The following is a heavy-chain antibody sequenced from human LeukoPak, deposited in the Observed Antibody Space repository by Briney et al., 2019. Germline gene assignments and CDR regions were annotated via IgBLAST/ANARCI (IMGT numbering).Heavy chain of an antibody. V-gene: IGHV4-39*07. CDR3: ARVPSGWRDFDI. CDR2: IYYSGST. D-gene: IGHD5-24*01. J-gene: IGHJ3*02. Sequence: SETLSLTCTVSGGSISSSSYYWGWIRQPPGKGLEWIGSIYYSGSTYYNPSLKSRVTISVDTSKNQFSLKLSSVTAADTAVYYCARVPSGWRDFDIWGQGTMVTVSS. CDR1: GGSISSSSYY.